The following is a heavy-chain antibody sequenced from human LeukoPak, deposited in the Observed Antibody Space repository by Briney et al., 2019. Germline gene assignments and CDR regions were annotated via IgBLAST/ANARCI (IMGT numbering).Heavy chain of an antibody. CDR1: GFTFNNYW. J-gene: IGHJ4*02. V-gene: IGHV3-7*01. CDR2: IKKDGSEK. CDR3: ASYDFWSGYFDY. D-gene: IGHD3-3*01. Sequence: GGSLRLSCAASGFTFNNYWMSWVRQAPGKGLEWVANIKKDGSEKFYVDSVKGRFAIARDNAKNSLYLQMNSLRVEDTAVYYCASYDFWSGYFDYWGQGTLVTVSS.